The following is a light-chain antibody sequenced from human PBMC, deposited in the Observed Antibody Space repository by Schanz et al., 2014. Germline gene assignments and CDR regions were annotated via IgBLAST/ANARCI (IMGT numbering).Light chain of an antibody. CDR1: SSDVGGYNY. V-gene: IGLV2-14*03. Sequence: QSVLTQPASVSGSPGQSITISCTGTSSDVGGYNYVSWYQQLPGKAPKLMIYDVSNRPSGVSNRFSGSKSGNTASLTVSGLQAEDEADYYCSSYAGSNNFCVFGTGTKLTVL. CDR3: SSYAGSNNFCV. J-gene: IGLJ1*01. CDR2: DVS.